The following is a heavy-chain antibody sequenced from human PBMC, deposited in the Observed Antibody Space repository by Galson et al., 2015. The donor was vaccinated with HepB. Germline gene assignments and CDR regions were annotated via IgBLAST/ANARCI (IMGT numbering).Heavy chain of an antibody. CDR2: IWNDGSNK. D-gene: IGHD7-27*01. J-gene: IGHJ4*02. CDR1: RFTFSSYA. CDR3: AGESQDTSWAGYFEF. Sequence: SLRLSCAEPRFTFSSYAMHWVRQAPGKGLEWVALIWNDGSNKFIADSVKGRFTVSRDNSKNTLYLQMDSLRVEDTAVYYCAGESQDTSWAGYFEFWGQGTLVTVSS. V-gene: IGHV3-33*01.